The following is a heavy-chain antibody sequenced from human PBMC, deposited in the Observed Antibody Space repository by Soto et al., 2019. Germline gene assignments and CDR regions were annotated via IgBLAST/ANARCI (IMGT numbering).Heavy chain of an antibody. D-gene: IGHD3-22*01. J-gene: IGHJ4*02. CDR3: VCNGYHSLDQ. Sequence: SETLSLTCAVSGGSISNHDRWSWVRQPPGESLEWIGEIHHSGSSNYNPSLQSRVTISVDKSKNQLSLKLTSVAAADTAVYFCVCNGYHSLDQWGQGNLVTVSS. CDR2: IHHSGSS. V-gene: IGHV4-4*02. CDR1: GGSISNHDR.